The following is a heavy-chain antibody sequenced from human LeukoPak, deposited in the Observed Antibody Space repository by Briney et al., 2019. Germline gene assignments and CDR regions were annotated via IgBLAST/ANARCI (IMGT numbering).Heavy chain of an antibody. Sequence: SETLSLTCTVSGGSISSSSYYWGWIRQPPGKGLEWIGSIYYSGSTYYNPSLKSRVTISVDTSKNQFSLKLSSVTAADTAVYYCARGYGSWSSNWFDPRGQGTLVTVSS. CDR3: ARGYGSWSSNWFDP. CDR2: IYYSGST. CDR1: GGSISSSSYY. V-gene: IGHV4-39*07. J-gene: IGHJ5*02. D-gene: IGHD3-10*01.